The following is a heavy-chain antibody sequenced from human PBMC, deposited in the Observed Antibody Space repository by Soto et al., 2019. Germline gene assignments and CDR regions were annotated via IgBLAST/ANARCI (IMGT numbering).Heavy chain of an antibody. J-gene: IGHJ6*03. Sequence: EVQLLESGGGLVQPGGSLRLSCAASGFTFSTYAMSWVRQAPGKGLEWVSTITTSGGNTYYADSVQGRFTISRDNSKNTLYLQMNSLRAEDTAVYYCVGRYCTNGVCYTNYYYYIDFWGKGTTVTVSS. D-gene: IGHD2-8*01. CDR1: GFTFSTYA. CDR2: ITTSGGNT. CDR3: VGRYCTNGVCYTNYYYYIDF. V-gene: IGHV3-23*01.